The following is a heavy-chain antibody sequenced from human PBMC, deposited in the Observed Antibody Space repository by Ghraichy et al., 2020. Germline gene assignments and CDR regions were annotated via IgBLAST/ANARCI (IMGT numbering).Heavy chain of an antibody. Sequence: GGSLRLSCAASGFTFSSYGMHWVRQAPGKGLEWVAFIRYDGSNKYYADSVKGRFTISRDNSKNTLYLQMNSLRAEDTAVYYCAKDFSSSTGAGYYSNYYVGYYYYYMDVWGKGTTVTVSS. V-gene: IGHV3-30*02. CDR2: IRYDGSNK. CDR1: GFTFSSYG. D-gene: IGHD4-11*01. CDR3: AKDFSSSTGAGYYSNYYVGYYYYYMDV. J-gene: IGHJ6*03.